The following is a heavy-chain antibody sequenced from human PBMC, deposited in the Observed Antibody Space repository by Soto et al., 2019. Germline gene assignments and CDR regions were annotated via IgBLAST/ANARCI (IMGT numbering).Heavy chain of an antibody. V-gene: IGHV1-69*13. J-gene: IGHJ6*02. CDR3: AREAYCTNGVCYTEGYYYYYYGMDV. CDR1: GGTFSSYA. CDR2: IIPIFGTA. Sequence: SVKVSCKASGGTFSSYAISWVRQAPGQGLEWMGGIIPIFGTANYAQKFQGRVTITADESTSTAYMELSSLRSEDTAVYYCAREAYCTNGVCYTEGYYYYYYGMDVRGQGTTVTVSS. D-gene: IGHD2-8*01.